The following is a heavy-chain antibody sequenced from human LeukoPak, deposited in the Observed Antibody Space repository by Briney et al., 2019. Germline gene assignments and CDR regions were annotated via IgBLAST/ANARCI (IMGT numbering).Heavy chain of an antibody. CDR2: ISGDGGST. Sequence: GGSLRLSCAASGFTFDDYAMHWVRQAPGKGLDWVSLISGDGGSTYYADSVKGRFTISRDNSKNSLYLQMNSLRTEDTALYYCAKDMSITYYYYYMDVWGKGTTVTVSS. J-gene: IGHJ6*03. V-gene: IGHV3-43*02. D-gene: IGHD1-14*01. CDR3: AKDMSITYYYYYMDV. CDR1: GFTFDDYA.